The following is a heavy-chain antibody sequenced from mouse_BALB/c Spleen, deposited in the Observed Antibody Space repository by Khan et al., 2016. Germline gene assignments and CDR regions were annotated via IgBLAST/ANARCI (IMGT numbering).Heavy chain of an antibody. Sequence: VQLQQSGAELVKPGASVKLSCTASGFNIKDTYMHWVKQRPEQGLEWIGRIDPANGNTKYDPKFQGKATITADTSSNTAYLQLSSLTSEDTAVEYCARWDWYFDVWGAGTTVTVSS. CDR1: GFNIKDTY. CDR3: ARWDWYFDV. J-gene: IGHJ1*01. CDR2: IDPANGNT. V-gene: IGHV14-3*02.